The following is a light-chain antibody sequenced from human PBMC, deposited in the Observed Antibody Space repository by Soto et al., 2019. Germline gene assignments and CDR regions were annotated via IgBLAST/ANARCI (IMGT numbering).Light chain of an antibody. V-gene: IGKV1-39*01. Sequence: DIQMTHSPSSLSASVGDRVTITCRASQSISSYLNWYQQKPGKAPKLLIYAASSLQSGVPSRFSGCGSGTDFTLTISSLQPEDFATDYCQQSYSTPLSTFRQGTKLELK. J-gene: IGKJ2*01. CDR1: QSISSY. CDR2: AAS. CDR3: QQSYSTPLST.